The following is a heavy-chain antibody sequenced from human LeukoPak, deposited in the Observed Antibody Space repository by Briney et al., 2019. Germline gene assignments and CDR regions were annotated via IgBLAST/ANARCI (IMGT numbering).Heavy chain of an antibody. D-gene: IGHD6-13*01. V-gene: IGHV1-69*04. Sequence: SVKVSCKASGYTFTSYGISWVRQAPGQGLEWMGRIIPILGIANYAQKFQGRVTITADKSTSTAYMELSSLRSEDTAVYYCARRNSSSWLQQDYWGQGTLVTVSS. CDR1: GYTFTSYG. CDR2: IIPILGIA. CDR3: ARRNSSSWLQQDY. J-gene: IGHJ4*02.